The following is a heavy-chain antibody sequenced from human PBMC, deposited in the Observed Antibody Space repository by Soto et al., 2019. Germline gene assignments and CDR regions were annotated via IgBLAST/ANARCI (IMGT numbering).Heavy chain of an antibody. CDR1: GYSFTSYW. CDR3: ARHLRTRFGDLYGMDV. Sequence: GESLKISCKGSGYSFTSYWIGWVRQMPGKGLEWMGIIYPGDSDTRYSPSFQGQVTISADKSISTAYLQWSSLKASDTAMYYCARHLRTRFGDLYGMDVWGQGTTVTVSS. V-gene: IGHV5-51*01. CDR2: IYPGDSDT. J-gene: IGHJ6*02. D-gene: IGHD3-10*01.